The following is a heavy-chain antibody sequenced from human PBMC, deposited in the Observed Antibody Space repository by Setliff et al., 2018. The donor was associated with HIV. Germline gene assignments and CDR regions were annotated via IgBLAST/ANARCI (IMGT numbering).Heavy chain of an antibody. CDR3: SSDYGEDRFHH. J-gene: IGHJ1*01. CDR2: IHYTGTT. CDR1: GGSISSSSYY. Sequence: SETLSLTCTVSGGSISSSSYYWNWFRQYPGKGLEWIGYIHYTGTTNQNPSLRSLITISLDTSKNQFSLKLTSVTAADTAVYFCSSDYGEDRFHHWGQGTLVTVSS. D-gene: IGHD4-17*01. V-gene: IGHV4-31*01.